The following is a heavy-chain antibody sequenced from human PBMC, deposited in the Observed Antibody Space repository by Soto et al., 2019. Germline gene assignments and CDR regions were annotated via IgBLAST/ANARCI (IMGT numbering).Heavy chain of an antibody. D-gene: IGHD6-13*01. CDR2: ISAYNGNT. V-gene: IGHV1-18*01. Sequence: ASVKVSGKASGYTFTRYCISWVRQAPGQGLEWMGWISAYNGNTNYAQKLQGRVTMTTDTSTSTACMELRSLRSDDTAVYYCARRGQQLWWFDPWGQGTLVTVSS. CDR3: ARRGQQLWWFDP. CDR1: GYTFTRYC. J-gene: IGHJ5*02.